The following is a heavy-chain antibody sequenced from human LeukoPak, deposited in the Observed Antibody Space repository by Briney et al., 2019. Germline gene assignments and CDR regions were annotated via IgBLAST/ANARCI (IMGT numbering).Heavy chain of an antibody. CDR1: GFTFNNFA. CDR3: ARDNIAYGSGSYLVY. J-gene: IGHJ4*02. D-gene: IGHD3-10*01. V-gene: IGHV3-30*04. Sequence: GRSLRLSCAASGFTFNNFAMHWVRQAPGKGLEWVAIISHDGSKKDYAASVKGRSTLSRDNSQQILYVQMNSMGVEDTAVYCCARDNIAYGSGSYLVYWGQGTLGIVSS. CDR2: ISHDGSKK.